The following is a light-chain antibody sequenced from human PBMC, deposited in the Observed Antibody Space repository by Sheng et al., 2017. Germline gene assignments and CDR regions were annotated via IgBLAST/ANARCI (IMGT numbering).Light chain of an antibody. Sequence: EIVLTQAPATLSLSPGERATLSCRASQSVTSYLAWYQQKPGQPPRLLIYDASNRATGIPARFSGSGSGTDFTLTISSLQPDDFATYYCQQYNTYSTFGQGTKVEIK. CDR1: QSVTSY. J-gene: IGKJ1*01. V-gene: IGKV3-11*01. CDR3: QQYNTYST. CDR2: DAS.